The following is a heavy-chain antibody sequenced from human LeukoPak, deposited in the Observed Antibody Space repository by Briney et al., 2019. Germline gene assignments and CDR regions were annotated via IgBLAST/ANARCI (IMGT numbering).Heavy chain of an antibody. D-gene: IGHD3-22*01. CDR1: GYTFTSYG. J-gene: IGHJ4*02. CDR2: ISAYNGNT. CDR3: AREQLNYDSSGYYVSSY. Sequence: GASVQFSCKASGYTFTSYGISWVRPAPGQGLEWMGWISAYNGNTNYAQKLQGRVTMTTDTSTSTACMELRSLRSDDTAVYYCAREQLNYDSSGYYVSSYWGQGTLVTVSS. V-gene: IGHV1-18*01.